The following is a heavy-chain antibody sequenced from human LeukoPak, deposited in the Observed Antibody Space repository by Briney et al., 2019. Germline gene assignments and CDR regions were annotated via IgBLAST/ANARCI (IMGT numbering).Heavy chain of an antibody. CDR3: ARDAAGTYWFDP. D-gene: IGHD6-13*01. CDR2: INHSGST. V-gene: IGHV4-34*01. CDR1: GGSSSGYY. Sequence: SETLSLTCAVYGGSSSGYYWSWIRQPPGKGLEWIGEINHSGSTNYNPSLKSRVTISVDTSKNQFSLKLSSVTAADTAVYYCARDAAGTYWFDPWGQGTLVTVSS. J-gene: IGHJ5*02.